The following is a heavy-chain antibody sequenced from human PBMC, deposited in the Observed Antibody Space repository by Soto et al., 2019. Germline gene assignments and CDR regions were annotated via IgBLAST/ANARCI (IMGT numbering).Heavy chain of an antibody. Sequence: GESLKISCAASGFTVSSNYMSWVRQAPGKGLEWVSVIYSGGSTYYADSVKGRFTISRDNSKNTLYLQMNSLRAEDTAVYYCARAPSWDDFWSGYLDYWGQGTLVTVSS. CDR2: IYSGGST. J-gene: IGHJ4*02. D-gene: IGHD3-3*01. CDR1: GFTVSSNY. V-gene: IGHV3-53*01. CDR3: ARAPSWDDFWSGYLDY.